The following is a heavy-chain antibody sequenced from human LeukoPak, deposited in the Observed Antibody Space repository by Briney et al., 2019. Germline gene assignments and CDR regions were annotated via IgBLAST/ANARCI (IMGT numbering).Heavy chain of an antibody. Sequence: PSETLSLTCAVYGGSFSGYFWSWIRQPPGKGLEWIGYIYYTGTTDYIPSLKSRITMSVDTSKNQFSLLFTSVTAADTAVYYCARHTDMATAPAIDYWGQGTLVTVSS. CDR2: IYYTGTT. D-gene: IGHD5-18*01. V-gene: IGHV4-59*08. J-gene: IGHJ4*02. CDR3: ARHTDMATAPAIDY. CDR1: GGSFSGYF.